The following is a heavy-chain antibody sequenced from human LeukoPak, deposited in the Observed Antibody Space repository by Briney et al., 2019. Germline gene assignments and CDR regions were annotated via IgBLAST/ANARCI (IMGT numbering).Heavy chain of an antibody. CDR3: AKVATWTYFDS. V-gene: IGHV3-23*01. Sequence: GGSLRLSCAASQFTFTTYAMSWVRQAPGRGLEWVSSVGDSGVPTYYADSVKGRFTISRDNSQNTLYLQMNSLGADDTAVYYCAKVATWTYFDSWGQGTLVTVSS. D-gene: IGHD3/OR15-3a*01. CDR2: VGDSGVPT. J-gene: IGHJ4*02. CDR1: QFTFTTYA.